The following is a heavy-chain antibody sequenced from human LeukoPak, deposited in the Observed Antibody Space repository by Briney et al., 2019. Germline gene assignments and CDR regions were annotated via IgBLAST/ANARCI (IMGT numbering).Heavy chain of an antibody. D-gene: IGHD5-18*01. J-gene: IGHJ3*02. V-gene: IGHV1-69*05. CDR1: GGTFSSYA. CDR2: IIPIFGTA. CDR3: ARVSAMAGTYDAFDI. Sequence: SGKVSCKASGGTFSSYAISWVRQAPGQGLEWMGRIIPIFGTAKYAQKFQGRVTITTDESTSTAYMELSSLRSEETAVYYCARVSAMAGTYDAFDIWGQGTMVTVSS.